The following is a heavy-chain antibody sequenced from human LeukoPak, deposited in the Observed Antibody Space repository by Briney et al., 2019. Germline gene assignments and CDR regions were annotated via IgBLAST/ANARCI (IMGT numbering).Heavy chain of an antibody. CDR3: AKGAGPPWFDP. CDR2: ISSTGRT. V-gene: IGHV4-61*02. D-gene: IGHD6-19*01. Sequence: SETLSLTCTVSGGSISSDTYFWSWIRQPAGKGLEWIGRISSTGRTDYNPSLTSRVTISVDTSKNQLSMKLSSVTAADTAVYYCAKGAGPPWFDPWGQGTLVTVSS. J-gene: IGHJ5*02. CDR1: GGSISSDTYF.